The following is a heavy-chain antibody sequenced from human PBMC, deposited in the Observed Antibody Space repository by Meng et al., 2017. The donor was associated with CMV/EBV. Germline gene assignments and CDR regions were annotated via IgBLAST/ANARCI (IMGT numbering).Heavy chain of an antibody. CDR3: AKCIAVAGNSDY. V-gene: IGHV3-21*01. Sequence: GDSLMTSCASSGFTFSSYSMNWVRQAPGKGLEWVSSFSSSSSYIYYADSVKGRFTISRDNAKNSLYLQMNSLRAEDTAVYYCAKCIAVAGNSDYWGQGTLVTVSS. CDR2: FSSSSSYI. CDR1: GFTFSSYS. D-gene: IGHD6-19*01. J-gene: IGHJ4*02.